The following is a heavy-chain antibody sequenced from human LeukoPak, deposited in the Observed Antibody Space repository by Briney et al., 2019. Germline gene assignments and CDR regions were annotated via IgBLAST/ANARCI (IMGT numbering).Heavy chain of an antibody. CDR3: ARGLGGTFYYYGMDV. V-gene: IGHV4-59*01. Sequence: SETLSLTCTVSGGSISSYSWSWIRQPPGKGLEWIGSIYYSGSTNYNPSLKSRVTISVDTSKNQFSLKLSSVTAADTAVYYCARGLGGTFYYYGMDVWGQGTTVTVSS. CDR2: IYYSGST. D-gene: IGHD1-14*01. J-gene: IGHJ6*02. CDR1: GGSISSYS.